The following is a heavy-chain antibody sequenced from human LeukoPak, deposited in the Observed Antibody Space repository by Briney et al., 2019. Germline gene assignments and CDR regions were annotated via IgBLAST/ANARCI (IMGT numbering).Heavy chain of an antibody. D-gene: IGHD3-10*01. CDR2: IQHDGSNK. Sequence: GGSLRLSCVVSGFTFTSHGMNWIRQAPGKGLEWVAFIQHDGSNKYHADSVKGRFTISRDDSKNTLYLQMNSLRAEDTAVYYCARASASYYYGSGRRENYYFDYWGQGTLVTVSS. J-gene: IGHJ4*02. V-gene: IGHV3-30*02. CDR1: GFTFTSHG. CDR3: ARASASYYYGSGRRENYYFDY.